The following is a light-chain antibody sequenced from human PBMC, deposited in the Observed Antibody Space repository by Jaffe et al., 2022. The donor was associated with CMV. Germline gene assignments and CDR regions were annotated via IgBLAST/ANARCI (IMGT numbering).Light chain of an antibody. Sequence: EIVMTQSPATLSVSPGERATLSCRASQSVSGDLAWYHQKPGQAPRLLIYGASTRATGIPARFSGSGSGTEFTLTISSLQSEDFAVYYCQQYNNWPWTFGQGTKVEIK. CDR2: GAS. CDR1: QSVSGD. V-gene: IGKV3-15*01. CDR3: QQYNNWPWT. J-gene: IGKJ1*01.